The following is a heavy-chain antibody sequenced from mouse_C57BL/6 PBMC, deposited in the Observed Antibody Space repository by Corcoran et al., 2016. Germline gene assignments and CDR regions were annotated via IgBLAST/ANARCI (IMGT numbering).Heavy chain of an antibody. D-gene: IGHD1-1*01. V-gene: IGHV1-42*01. CDR3: ARKDYYYGIYWYFDV. CDR2: INPSTGGT. CDR1: GYSFTGYY. Sequence: EVQLQQSGPELVKPGASVKISCKASGYSFTGYYMNWVKQSPEKSLEWIGEINPSTGGTTYNQKFKAKATLTVDKSSSTAYMQLKSLTSEDSAVYYCARKDYYYGIYWYFDVWGTGTTVTVSS. J-gene: IGHJ1*03.